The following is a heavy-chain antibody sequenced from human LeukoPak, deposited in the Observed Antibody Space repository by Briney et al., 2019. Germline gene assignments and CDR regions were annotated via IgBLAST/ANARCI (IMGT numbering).Heavy chain of an antibody. D-gene: IGHD6-13*01. Sequence: PGGSLGLSCAASGFTFSSYSMNWVRQAPGKGLEWVSSISSSSYIYYADSVKGRFTISRDNAKNTLYLQMNSLRAEDTAVYYCARRWYDSEWTGPFDYWGQGTLVTVSS. J-gene: IGHJ4*02. V-gene: IGHV3-21*01. CDR2: ISSSSYI. CDR1: GFTFSSYS. CDR3: ARRWYDSEWTGPFDY.